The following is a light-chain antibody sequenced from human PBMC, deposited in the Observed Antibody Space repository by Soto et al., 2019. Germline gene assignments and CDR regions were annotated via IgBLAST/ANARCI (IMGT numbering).Light chain of an antibody. Sequence: QSVLTQPASVSGSPGQSITISCTGTSTDVGAYDYVSWYQQQPAIAPNLIIYEISNRPSGVSDRFSGSTSVNTSPLTIGGLQAEEEADYCCSWYTSRSAGVFGTGTQLTVL. CDR3: SWYTSRSAGV. CDR2: EIS. J-gene: IGLJ1*01. V-gene: IGLV2-14*03. CDR1: STDVGAYDY.